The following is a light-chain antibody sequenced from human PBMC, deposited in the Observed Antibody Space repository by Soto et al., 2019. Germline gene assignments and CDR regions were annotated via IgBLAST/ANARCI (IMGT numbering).Light chain of an antibody. CDR1: GGDIGAYNY. CDR3: RSFTATHYHV. Sequence: QSALTQPASVSGSLGQSITLSCTGSGGDIGAYNYVSWYQQHPGKAPKLIVYGVTHRPSGVSSRLSASKSAYTASLTISSRQAEDEADYYCRSFTATHYHVFGAGTKLTVL. CDR2: GVT. V-gene: IGLV2-14*01. J-gene: IGLJ1*01.